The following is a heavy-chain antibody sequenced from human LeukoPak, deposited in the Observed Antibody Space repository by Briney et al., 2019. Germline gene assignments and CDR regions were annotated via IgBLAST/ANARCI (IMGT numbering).Heavy chain of an antibody. D-gene: IGHD3-3*01. J-gene: IGHJ4*02. CDR3: ARVSGFRVY. Sequence: GGSLRLSCAASGFTVSSNYMSWVRQAPGKGLEWVLVLYSGGNTYYTDSVKGRFTISRDNSKNTLYLQMNSLRGEDTAVYYCARVSGFRVYWGQGTLVTVS. CDR1: GFTVSSNY. CDR2: LYSGGNT. V-gene: IGHV3-53*01.